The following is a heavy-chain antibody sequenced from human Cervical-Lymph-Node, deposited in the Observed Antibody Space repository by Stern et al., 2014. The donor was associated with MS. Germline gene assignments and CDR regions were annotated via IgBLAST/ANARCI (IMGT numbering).Heavy chain of an antibody. J-gene: IGHJ2*01. CDR2: ISSSGHTI. CDR1: GFTLSDYY. CDR3: ARQTTLTLHWYFDL. V-gene: IGHV3-11*01. D-gene: IGHD4-17*01. Sequence: VQLVESGGGLVKPGGSLRLSCAASGFTLSDYYMNWIRQAPGKGLEWISYISSSGHTIFYADSVKDRFTISRDNAKKSLHLQMNSLRAEDTAVYYCARQTTLTLHWYFDLWGRGTLVTVSS.